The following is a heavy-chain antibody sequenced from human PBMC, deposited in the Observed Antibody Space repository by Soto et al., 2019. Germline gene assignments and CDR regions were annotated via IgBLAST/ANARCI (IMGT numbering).Heavy chain of an antibody. J-gene: IGHJ6*02. CDR3: ARSRPYCSSTTCYGYYYGMDV. Sequence: GSLRLSCAASGFTFSGYYMTWILQARVKGLEWVSYISGTSDYTNYADSVKGRFTTSRDNAKNSLYLQMNSLRAEDTAVYYCARSRPYCSSTTCYGYYYGMDVWGQGTTVTVSS. V-gene: IGHV3-11*06. CDR2: ISGTSDYT. CDR1: GFTFSGYY. D-gene: IGHD2-2*01.